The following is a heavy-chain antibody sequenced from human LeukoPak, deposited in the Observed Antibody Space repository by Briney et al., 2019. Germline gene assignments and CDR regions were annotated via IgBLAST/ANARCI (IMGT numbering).Heavy chain of an antibody. Sequence: SETLSLTCAVNGGTFSGYYWGWIRQPPGKGLEWIGEINHSGSTNYNPSLKSRVTISVDTSKNQFSLKLSSVTAADTAVYYCARASKVATNDYWGQGTLVTVSS. J-gene: IGHJ4*02. V-gene: IGHV4-34*01. CDR1: GGTFSGYY. CDR3: ARASKVATNDY. D-gene: IGHD5-12*01. CDR2: INHSGST.